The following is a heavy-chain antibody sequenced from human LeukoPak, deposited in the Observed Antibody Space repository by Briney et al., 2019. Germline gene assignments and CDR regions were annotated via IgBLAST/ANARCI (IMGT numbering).Heavy chain of an antibody. Sequence: PSETLSLTCTVSGGSVSSGSYYWSWIRQPPGKGLEWIGYIYYSGSTNYNPSLKSRVTISVDTSKNQFSLKLSSVTAADTAVYYCARSRFGELFWFDPWGQGTLVTVSS. CDR3: ARSRFGELFWFDP. V-gene: IGHV4-61*01. D-gene: IGHD3-10*01. CDR2: IYYSGST. J-gene: IGHJ5*02. CDR1: GGSVSSGSYY.